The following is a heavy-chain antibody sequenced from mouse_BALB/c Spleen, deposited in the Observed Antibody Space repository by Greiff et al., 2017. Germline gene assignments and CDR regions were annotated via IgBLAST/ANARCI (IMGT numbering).Heavy chain of an antibody. J-gene: IGHJ3*01. CDR2: IYPYNGGT. D-gene: IGHD2-2*01. CDR1: GYTFTDYN. V-gene: IGHV1S29*02. Sequence: EVQLQQSGPELVKPGASVKISCKASGYTFTDYNMHWVKQSHGKSLEWIGYIYPYNGGTGYNQKFKSKATLTVDNSSSTAYMELRSLTSEDSAVYYCARYDGYDWGFAYWGQGTLVTVSA. CDR3: ARYDGYDWGFAY.